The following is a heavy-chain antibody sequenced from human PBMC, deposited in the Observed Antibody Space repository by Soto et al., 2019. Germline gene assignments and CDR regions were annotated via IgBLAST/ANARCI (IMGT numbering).Heavy chain of an antibody. D-gene: IGHD6-13*01. CDR1: GFTFSSYG. CDR2: ISYDGSKK. J-gene: IGHJ4*02. CDR3: EQDASAGFGGDY. V-gene: IGHV3-30*18. Sequence: QVQLVESGGGVVQPGRSLRLSCAASGFTFSSYGMHWIRQAPGKGLEWVAVISYDGSKKYYADSVKGRFTISRDNYKNTLYLQMISLRAEDTAVYYCEQDASAGFGGDYWGQGTLVTVS.